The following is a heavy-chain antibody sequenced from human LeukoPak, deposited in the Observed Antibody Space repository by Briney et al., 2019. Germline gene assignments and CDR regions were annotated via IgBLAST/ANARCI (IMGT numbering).Heavy chain of an antibody. D-gene: IGHD6-19*01. CDR1: GGSITGYY. CDR2: IYYSGST. J-gene: IGHJ3*01. V-gene: IGHV4-59*01. Sequence: KTSETLSLTCTVSGGSITGYYWSWFRQPPGKGLEYIGYIYYSGSTNYNPSLKSRLTISLDTSKNQFSLKLTSVTAADTALYYCARGLPGYSGGDDAFDVWGQGTVVIVS. CDR3: ARGLPGYSGGDDAFDV.